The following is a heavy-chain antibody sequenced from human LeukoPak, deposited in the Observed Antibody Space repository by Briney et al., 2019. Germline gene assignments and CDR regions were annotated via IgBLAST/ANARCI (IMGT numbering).Heavy chain of an antibody. V-gene: IGHV3-30*02. CDR3: AKDSSGYTYGYGNY. J-gene: IGHJ4*02. CDR1: GFTFSIYG. D-gene: IGHD5-18*01. CDR2: IRLDGSNK. Sequence: GGSLRLSCAGSGFTFSIYGMHWVRQAPGKGLEWVAFIRLDGSNKYYGDSVKGRFTISRDNSKNTLYLQMNSLRPEDTAVYYCAKDSSGYTYGYGNYWGQGTLVTVSS.